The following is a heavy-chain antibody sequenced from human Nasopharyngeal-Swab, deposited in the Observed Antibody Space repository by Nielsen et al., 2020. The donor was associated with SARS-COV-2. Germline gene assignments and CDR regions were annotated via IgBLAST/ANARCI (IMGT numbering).Heavy chain of an antibody. CDR3: ARESVVTGMDDAPDL. CDR1: GFPFRNHY. CDR2: IRQDAREQ. J-gene: IGHJ3*01. V-gene: IGHV3-7*04. Sequence: GGSLRLSCAASGFPFRNHYMTWLRQPPGKGLEWVANIRQDAREQFYVDSVKGRFTISRDNAKNPVFLQMNSLRSEDTAVYFCARESVVTGMDDAPDLWGRGTMVTVSS. D-gene: IGHD2-21*02.